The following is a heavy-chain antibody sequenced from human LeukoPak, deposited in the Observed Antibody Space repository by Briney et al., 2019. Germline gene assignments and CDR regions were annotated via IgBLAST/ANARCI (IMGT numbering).Heavy chain of an antibody. D-gene: IGHD2-2*01. J-gene: IGHJ5*02. CDR3: ARGGNCSTTNCLLDP. V-gene: IGHV4-34*01. Sequence: SETLSLTCAVYGGSFTDYFLSWIRQPPGKGLEWLGEINHSGSTNYNPSLKSRVTISMDSSKNQFSLKLSSVTAPDTAVYYCARGGNCSTTNCLLDPWGQGTLVTVSS. CDR2: INHSGST. CDR1: GGSFTDYF.